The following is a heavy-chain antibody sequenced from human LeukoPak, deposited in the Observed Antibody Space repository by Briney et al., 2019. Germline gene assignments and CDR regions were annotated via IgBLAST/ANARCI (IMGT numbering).Heavy chain of an antibody. V-gene: IGHV4-61*02. Sequence: TLSLTCTVSGGSISSGSYYWSWIRQPAGKGLEWIGRIYTSGSTNYNPSLKSRVTISVDTSKNQFSLKLSSVTAADTAVYYCARAGWNYVHFAFDIWGQGTMVTVSS. CDR3: ARAGWNYVHFAFDI. D-gene: IGHD1-7*01. J-gene: IGHJ3*02. CDR2: IYTSGST. CDR1: GGSISSGSYY.